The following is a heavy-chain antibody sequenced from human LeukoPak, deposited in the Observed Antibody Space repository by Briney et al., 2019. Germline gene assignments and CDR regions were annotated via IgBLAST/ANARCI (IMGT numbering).Heavy chain of an antibody. CDR3: ARGSTIFGVVSPTRDV. D-gene: IGHD3-3*01. Sequence: GGSLRLSCAASGFTFSSYSMNWARQAPGKGLEWVSSISSSSSYIYYADSVKGRFTISRDNAKNSLYLQMNSLRAEDTAVYYCARGSTIFGVVSPTRDVWGKGTTVTVSS. V-gene: IGHV3-21*01. J-gene: IGHJ6*04. CDR1: GFTFSSYS. CDR2: ISSSSSYI.